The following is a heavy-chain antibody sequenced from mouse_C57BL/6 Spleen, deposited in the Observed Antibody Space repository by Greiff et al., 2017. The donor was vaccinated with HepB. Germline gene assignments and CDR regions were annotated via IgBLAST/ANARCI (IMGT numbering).Heavy chain of an antibody. Sequence: DVHLVESGPELVKPGASVKISCKASGYSFTGYYMNWVKQSPEKSLEWIGEINPSTGGTTYNQKFKAKATLTVDKSSSTAYMQLKSLTSEDSAVYYCAREGDGGFAYWGQGTLVTVSA. CDR1: GYSFTGYY. CDR2: INPSTGGT. V-gene: IGHV1-42*01. CDR3: AREGDGGFAY. J-gene: IGHJ3*01. D-gene: IGHD1-1*01.